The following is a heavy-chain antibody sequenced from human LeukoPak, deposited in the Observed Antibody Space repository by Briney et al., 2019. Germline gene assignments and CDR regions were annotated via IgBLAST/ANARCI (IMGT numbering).Heavy chain of an antibody. CDR2: IYYSGST. CDR1: GGSISSSSYY. CDR3: ARVAVAGSDAFDI. V-gene: IGHV4-39*07. Sequence: PSETLSLTCTVSGGSISSSSYYWGWIRQPPGKGLEWIGSIYYSGSTYYNPSLKSRVTIPVDTSKNQFSLKLSSVTAADTAVYYCARVAVAGSDAFDIWGQGTMVTVSS. J-gene: IGHJ3*02. D-gene: IGHD6-19*01.